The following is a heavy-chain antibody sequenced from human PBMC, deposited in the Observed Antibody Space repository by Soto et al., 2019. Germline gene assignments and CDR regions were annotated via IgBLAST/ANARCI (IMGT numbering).Heavy chain of an antibody. Sequence: EVQLLESGVGLVQPGGSLRLSCAASGFTFSSYAMSWVRQAPGKGLAWVSAISGSGGSTYYADSVKGRFTISRDNSKNTLYLQMNSLRAEDTAVYYCAKPRGVEQWRGAFDIWVQGTMVNVSS. V-gene: IGHV3-23*01. CDR1: GFTFSSYA. J-gene: IGHJ3*02. D-gene: IGHD6-19*01. CDR3: AKPRGVEQWRGAFDI. CDR2: ISGSGGST.